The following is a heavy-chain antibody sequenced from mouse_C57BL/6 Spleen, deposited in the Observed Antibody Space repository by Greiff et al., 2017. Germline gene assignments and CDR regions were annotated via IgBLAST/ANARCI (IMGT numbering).Heavy chain of an antibody. CDR3: TRGAYSSEAWLAY. V-gene: IGHV1-5*01. J-gene: IGHJ3*01. D-gene: IGHD3-2*02. CDR1: GYTFTSYW. CDR2: IYPGNSDT. Sequence: VQLQQSGTVLARPGASVKMSCKTSGYTFTSYWMHWVKQRPGQGLEWIGAIYPGNSDTSYNQKFKGKAKLTAVTSASTAYMELSSLTNEDSAVYYCTRGAYSSEAWLAYWGQGTLVTVSA.